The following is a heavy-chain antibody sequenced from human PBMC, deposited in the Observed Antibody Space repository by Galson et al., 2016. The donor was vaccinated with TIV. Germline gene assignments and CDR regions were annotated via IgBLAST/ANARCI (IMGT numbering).Heavy chain of an antibody. V-gene: IGHV1-69*13. CDR3: ARMMQLWTQWWFDP. CDR1: GVIFNSHA. CDR2: IIPLFGTA. J-gene: IGHJ5*02. Sequence: SVKVSCKASGVIFNSHAINWVRQAPGQGLEWMGRIIPLFGTANYAQKFQGRVTITADESTSAAYMELTSLSSEDTAVYYGARMMQLWTQWWFDPWGQGTLVTVSS. D-gene: IGHD7-27*01.